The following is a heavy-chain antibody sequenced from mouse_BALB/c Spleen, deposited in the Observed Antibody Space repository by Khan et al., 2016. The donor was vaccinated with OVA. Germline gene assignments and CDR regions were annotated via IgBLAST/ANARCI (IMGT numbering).Heavy chain of an antibody. CDR2: INPTSGYT. J-gene: IGHJ2*01. CDR1: GYTFTSYW. Sequence: QVQLKQSGAELAKPGASVKMSCKASGYTFTSYWTHWIKQRPGQGLEWIGYINPTSGYTDYNQKFKDKATLTADKSSSTAYMQLNSLTSDDSAVYYCARDRIDYWGQGTTLTVSS. V-gene: IGHV1-7*01. CDR3: ARDRIDY.